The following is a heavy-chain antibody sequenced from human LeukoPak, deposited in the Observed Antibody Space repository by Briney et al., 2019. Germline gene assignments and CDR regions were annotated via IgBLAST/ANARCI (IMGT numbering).Heavy chain of an antibody. V-gene: IGHV3-30*02. CDR3: AKDVYGSGSYFDY. J-gene: IGHJ4*02. D-gene: IGHD3-10*01. Sequence: GGSLRLSRAASGFTFSSYGMHWVRQAPGKGLEWVAFIRYDGSNKYYADSVKGRFTISRDNSKNTLYLQMNSLRAEDTAVYYCAKDVYGSGSYFDYWGQGTLVTVSS. CDR1: GFTFSSYG. CDR2: IRYDGSNK.